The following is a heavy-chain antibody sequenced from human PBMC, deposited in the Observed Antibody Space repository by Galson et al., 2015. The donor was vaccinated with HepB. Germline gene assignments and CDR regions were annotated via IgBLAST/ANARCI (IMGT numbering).Heavy chain of an antibody. V-gene: IGHV3-30*02. D-gene: IGHD6-13*01. Sequence: SLRLSCAASGFTFSSYGMHWVRQAPGKGLEWVAFIRYDGSNKYYADSVKGRFTISRDNSKNTLYLQMNSLRAEDTAVYYCAKSHGYTAPFDYWGQGTLVTVSS. CDR3: AKSHGYTAPFDY. CDR2: IRYDGSNK. J-gene: IGHJ4*02. CDR1: GFTFSSYG.